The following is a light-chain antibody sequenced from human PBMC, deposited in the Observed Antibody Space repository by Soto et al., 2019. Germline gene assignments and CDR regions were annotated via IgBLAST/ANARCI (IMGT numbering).Light chain of an antibody. CDR2: GAS. V-gene: IGKV3-15*01. CDR1: QSVSSN. J-gene: IGKJ4*01. Sequence: EIVMTQSPATLSVSPGERVTLSCRARQSVSSNLAWYQQKPGQAPRLLIYGASTRATGIPARFSGSGSGTEFTLTISSLQSEDFEVYYCQQYNNWPLTFGGGTKVEIK. CDR3: QQYNNWPLT.